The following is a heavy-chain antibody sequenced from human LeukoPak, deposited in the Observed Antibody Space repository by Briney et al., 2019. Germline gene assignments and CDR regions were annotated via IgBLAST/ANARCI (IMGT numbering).Heavy chain of an antibody. CDR3: ARDLHTFGFDY. J-gene: IGHJ4*02. CDR2: INPNSGGT. V-gene: IGHV1-2*06. CDR1: GYTFTGYY. Sequence: ASVKVSCKACGYTFTGYYMHWVRQAPGQGREWMGRINPNSGGTNYAQKFQGRVTMTRDTSISTAYMELSRLRSDDTAVYYCARDLHTFGFDYWGQGTLVTVSS. D-gene: IGHD3-16*01.